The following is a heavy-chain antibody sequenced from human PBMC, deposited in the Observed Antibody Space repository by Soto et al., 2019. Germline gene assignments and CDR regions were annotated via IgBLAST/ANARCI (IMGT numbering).Heavy chain of an antibody. CDR1: GFTFSSYG. Sequence: LRLSCAASGFTFSSYGMHWVRQAPGKGLEWVAVISYDGSNKYYADSVKGRFTISRDNSKNTLYLQMNSLRAEETAVYYCAKVVYFISTSGYVDYYYYGMDVWGKGTTVTVSS. CDR3: AKVVYFISTSGYVDYYYYGMDV. J-gene: IGHJ6*04. CDR2: ISYDGSNK. V-gene: IGHV3-30*18. D-gene: IGHD2-2*01.